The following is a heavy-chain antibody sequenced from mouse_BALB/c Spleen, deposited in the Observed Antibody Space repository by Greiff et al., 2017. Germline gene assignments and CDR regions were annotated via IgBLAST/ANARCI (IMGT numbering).Heavy chain of an antibody. Sequence: VQLQQSGPELVKPGASVKIPCKASGYTFTDYNMDWVKQSHGKSLEWIGDINPNNGGTIYNQKFKGKATLTVDKSSSTAYMELRSLTSEDTAVYYCARGGDGSQFAYWGQGTLVTVSA. D-gene: IGHD2-3*01. CDR2: INPNNGGT. V-gene: IGHV1-18*01. CDR3: ARGGDGSQFAY. CDR1: GYTFTDYN. J-gene: IGHJ3*01.